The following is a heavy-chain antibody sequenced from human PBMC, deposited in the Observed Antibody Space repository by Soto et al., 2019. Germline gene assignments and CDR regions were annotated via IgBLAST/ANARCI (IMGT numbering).Heavy chain of an antibody. J-gene: IGHJ6*02. V-gene: IGHV1-69*13. Sequence: SVKVSCKASGGTFSSYAISWVRQAPGQGLEWMGGIIPIFGTANYAQKFQGRVTITADESTSTAYMELSSLRSEDTAVYYCARITIFGVVPPYYYYGMDVWGQGTTVTVSS. CDR1: GGTFSSYA. CDR3: ARITIFGVVPPYYYYGMDV. CDR2: IIPIFGTA. D-gene: IGHD3-3*01.